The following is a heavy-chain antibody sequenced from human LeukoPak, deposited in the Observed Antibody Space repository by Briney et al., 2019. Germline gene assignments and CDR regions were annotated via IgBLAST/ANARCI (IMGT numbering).Heavy chain of an antibody. D-gene: IGHD6-13*01. V-gene: IGHV3-30-3*01. CDR2: ISYDGSNK. Sequence: GGSLRLSCAASRFTFSSYAMHWVRQAPGKGLEWVAVISYDGSNKYYADSVKGRFTISRDNSKNTLYLQMNSLRAEDTAVYYCARNPRQLVRDYYYFDYWGQGTLVTVSS. CDR3: ARNPRQLVRDYYYFDY. CDR1: RFTFSSYA. J-gene: IGHJ4*02.